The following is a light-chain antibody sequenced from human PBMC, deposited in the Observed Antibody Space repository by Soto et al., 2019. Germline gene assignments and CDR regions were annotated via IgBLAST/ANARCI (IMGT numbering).Light chain of an antibody. Sequence: EIVLTQSPGTLSLSPGERATLSCRASQSVSSSYLAWYQQKPGQAPRLLIYGASSRATGIPDRFSGSGSGTAFPLTISRLETEDLAVYYCQQYGSSPQTFSQGTKVEIK. J-gene: IGKJ1*01. CDR1: QSVSSSY. CDR2: GAS. CDR3: QQYGSSPQT. V-gene: IGKV3-20*01.